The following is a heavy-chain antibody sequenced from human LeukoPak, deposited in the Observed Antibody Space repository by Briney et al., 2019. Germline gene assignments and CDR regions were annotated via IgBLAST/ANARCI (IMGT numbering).Heavy chain of an antibody. D-gene: IGHD4-11*01. CDR3: ARAGSRDYSNLPCFDY. CDR1: GGTFSSYA. V-gene: IGHV1-69*13. CDR2: IIPIFGTA. J-gene: IGHJ4*02. Sequence: SVKVSCKASGGTFSSYAIGWVRQAPGQGLEWMGGIIPIFGTANYAQKFQGRVTITADESTSTAYMELSSLRSEDTAVYYCARAGSRDYSNLPCFDYWGQGTLVTVSS.